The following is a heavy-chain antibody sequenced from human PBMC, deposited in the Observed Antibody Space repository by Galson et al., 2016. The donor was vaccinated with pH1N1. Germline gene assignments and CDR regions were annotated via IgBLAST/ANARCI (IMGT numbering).Heavy chain of an antibody. Sequence: ETLSLTCALYGGSFSGHYWSWIRQSPGKGLEWIGEISHSGRSDYNPSLEGRVTVSIDTSMNKFSLNLMSVAAADTAVYYCARHSTSEFPGIEVAARRRPFDIWGPGTMFIVSS. CDR2: ISHSGRS. D-gene: IGHD6-19*01. V-gene: IGHV4-34*01. J-gene: IGHJ3*02. CDR1: GGSFSGHY. CDR3: ARHSTSEFPGIEVAARRRPFDI.